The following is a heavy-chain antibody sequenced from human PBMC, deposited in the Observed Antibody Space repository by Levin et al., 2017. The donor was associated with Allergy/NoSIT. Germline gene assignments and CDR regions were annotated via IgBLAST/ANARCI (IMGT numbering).Heavy chain of an antibody. CDR3: VPGIAVTGSPTDH. V-gene: IGHV3-23*01. D-gene: IGHD6-19*01. J-gene: IGHJ4*02. CDR2: IRGSASKT. CDR1: GFTFSSYD. Sequence: GGSLRLSCAASGFTFSSYDMSWVRQAPGKGLEWVSAIRGSASKTFYADSVKGRFTISRDNSKNTVSLQMNSLRAEDTATYYCVPGIAVTGSPTDHWGQGTLVTVSS.